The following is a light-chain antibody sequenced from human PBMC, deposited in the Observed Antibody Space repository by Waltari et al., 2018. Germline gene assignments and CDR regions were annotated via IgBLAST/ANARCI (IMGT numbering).Light chain of an antibody. Sequence: EVVLTQSPATLSLSPGERATLSCRASQSINSFLAWYQQKPGQAPRLLIYDASSRPTGSPDRFSGSGSGTDFTLTISSLEPEDCAVYYCQQRTNWPPLTFGGGTKVEIK. CDR3: QQRTNWPPLT. J-gene: IGKJ4*01. CDR2: DAS. CDR1: QSINSF. V-gene: IGKV3-11*01.